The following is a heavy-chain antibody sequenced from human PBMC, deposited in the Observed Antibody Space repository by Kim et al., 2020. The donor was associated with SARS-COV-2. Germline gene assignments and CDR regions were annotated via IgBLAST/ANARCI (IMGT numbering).Heavy chain of an antibody. CDR1: GFTFSSYS. CDR3: ARGVVPAARLYYFDY. V-gene: IGHV3-21*01. D-gene: IGHD2-2*01. CDR2: ISSSSSYI. J-gene: IGHJ4*02. Sequence: GGSLRLSCAASGFTFSSYSMNWVRQAPGKGLEWVSSISSSSSYIYYADSVKGRFTISRDNAKNSLYLQMNSLRAEDTAVYYCARGVVPAARLYYFDYWGQGTLVTVSS.